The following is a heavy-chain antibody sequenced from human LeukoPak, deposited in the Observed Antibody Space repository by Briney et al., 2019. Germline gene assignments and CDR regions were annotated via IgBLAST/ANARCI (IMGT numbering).Heavy chain of an antibody. CDR2: ISSSSSYI. J-gene: IGHJ3*02. CDR1: GFTFSSYS. V-gene: IGHV3-21*01. D-gene: IGHD3-10*01. CDR3: ARDRSGSGSYFAFDI. Sequence: GGSLRLSCAASGFTFSSYSMNWVRQAPGKGLEWVSSISSSSSYIYYADSVKGRFTISRDNAKNSLYLQMNSLRAEDMAVYYCARDRSGSGSYFAFDIWGQGTMVTVSS.